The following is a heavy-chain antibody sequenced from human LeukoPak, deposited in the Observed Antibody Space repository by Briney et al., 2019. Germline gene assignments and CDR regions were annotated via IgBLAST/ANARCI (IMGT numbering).Heavy chain of an antibody. CDR1: GGSISSTSYY. J-gene: IGHJ3*01. CDR3: AKAGVRYFDSSGLYAIDF. CDR2: IYYSGST. Sequence: PSETLSLTCAVSGGSISSTSYYWAWIRQPSGKGLEWIGTIYYSGSTYHNPSLKSRVTMSVDTSRNQFSLKLSSVDAADTAVYYCAKAGVRYFDSSGLYAIDFWGQGTTVTVSS. V-gene: IGHV4-39*01. D-gene: IGHD3-22*01.